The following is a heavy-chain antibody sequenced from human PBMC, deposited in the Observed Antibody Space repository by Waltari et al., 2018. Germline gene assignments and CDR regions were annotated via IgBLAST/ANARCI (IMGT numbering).Heavy chain of an antibody. CDR3: ARLNDDHDFQALDF. CDR1: GFSFGNYA. J-gene: IGHJ4*02. CDR2: ISGSGDSI. V-gene: IGHV3-23*01. Sequence: ELQLLESGGGFVQPGGSLRLLCAASGFSFGNYAMTWVRQAPGKGLEWGSGISGSGDSIYYADSVNGRFTISRDNSKNTLTLQVNSLRGEDTAVYYCARLNDDHDFQALDFWGQGTLVTVSS. D-gene: IGHD1-1*01.